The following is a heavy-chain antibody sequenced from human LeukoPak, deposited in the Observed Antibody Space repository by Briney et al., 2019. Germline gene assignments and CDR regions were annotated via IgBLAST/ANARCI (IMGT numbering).Heavy chain of an antibody. Sequence: ASVKVSCKASGYVFTAYYIHWVRRAPGQGLEWMAWINPNTGGTNYAQNFQGRVSLTRDTSISTAYTELRGLRFDDTALYYCARDEEMTSGSGAGYCFEHWGQGTLVTVSS. D-gene: IGHD3-10*01. CDR3: ARDEEMTSGSGAGYCFEH. CDR1: GYVFTAYY. CDR2: INPNTGGT. V-gene: IGHV1-2*02. J-gene: IGHJ4*02.